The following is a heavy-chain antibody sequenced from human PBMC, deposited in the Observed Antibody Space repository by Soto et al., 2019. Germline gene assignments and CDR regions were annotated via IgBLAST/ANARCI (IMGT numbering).Heavy chain of an antibody. V-gene: IGHV1-18*01. CDR2: FSAHNGNT. D-gene: IGHD6-6*01. CDR3: ARGRDGDY. Sequence: QVHLVQSGAEVKKPGASVKVSCKGSGYAFTTYGITWVRQAPGQGLEWMGWFSAHNGNTNYAQKLQGRVTVTRDTSTSTACMELRSLRSADTAVYDCARGRDGDYWGQGALVTVSS. CDR1: GYAFTTYG. J-gene: IGHJ4*02.